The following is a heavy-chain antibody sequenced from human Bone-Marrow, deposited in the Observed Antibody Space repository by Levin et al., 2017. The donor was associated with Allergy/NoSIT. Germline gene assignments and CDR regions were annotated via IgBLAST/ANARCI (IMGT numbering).Heavy chain of an antibody. Sequence: GESLKISCAASGFTLSTYWMTWVRQPPGKGLERVADINQDGSDKQHVDSVKGRFTISRDNAKNSLYLHMSSLRVEDTAVYYCARHMSRGGRGDDYWGQGTLVTVSS. CDR1: GFTLSTYW. CDR2: INQDGSDK. V-gene: IGHV3-7*01. CDR3: ARHMSRGGRGDDY. J-gene: IGHJ4*02. D-gene: IGHD1-1*01.